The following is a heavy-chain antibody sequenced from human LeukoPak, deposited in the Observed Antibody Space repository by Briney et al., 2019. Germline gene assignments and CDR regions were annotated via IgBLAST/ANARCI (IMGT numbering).Heavy chain of an antibody. CDR2: LTASNGNT. CDR3: ARASYYYDSSGYYSMDAFDI. D-gene: IGHD3-22*01. Sequence: ASVKFSCKPSVYPFTGFVIGWGRRPPGQGFGGWDGLTASNGNTNYAQKLQGRVTMTTDTSTSTAYMELRSLRSDDTAVYYCARASYYYDSSGYYSMDAFDIWGQGTMVTVSS. J-gene: IGHJ3*02. CDR1: VYPFTGFV. V-gene: IGHV1-18*01.